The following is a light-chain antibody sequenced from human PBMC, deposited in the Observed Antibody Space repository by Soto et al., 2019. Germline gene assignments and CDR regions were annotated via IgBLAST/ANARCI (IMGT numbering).Light chain of an antibody. Sequence: EIVLTQSPGTLSLSPGERATLSCRASQSVGSSHLAWYQQKPGQAPRLLIYGASSRATGIPDRFSGSGSGTDFTLTISRLEPEDFAVYYCQQDGSSPQYTFGQGTMVELK. V-gene: IGKV3-20*01. CDR2: GAS. J-gene: IGKJ2*01. CDR3: QQDGSSPQYT. CDR1: QSVGSSH.